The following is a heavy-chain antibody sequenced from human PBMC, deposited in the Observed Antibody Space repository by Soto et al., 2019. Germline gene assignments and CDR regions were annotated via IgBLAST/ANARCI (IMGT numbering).Heavy chain of an antibody. D-gene: IGHD3-9*01. CDR1: GYTFNSYG. CDR3: ARDGDISPLWFDY. CDR2: ISAYNGNT. Sequence: QVQLVQSGAEVKKPGASVKVSCKASGYTFNSYGINWVRQAPGQGLEWMGWISAYNGNTNYAQKLQGRVAMTTDPSTSTAYMELMSLRSDDTAVYYCARDGDISPLWFDYWGQGTLVTVSS. V-gene: IGHV1-18*01. J-gene: IGHJ4*02.